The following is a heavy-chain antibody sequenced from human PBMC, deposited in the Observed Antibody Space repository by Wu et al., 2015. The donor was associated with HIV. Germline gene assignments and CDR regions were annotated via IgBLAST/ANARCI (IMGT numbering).Heavy chain of an antibody. CDR1: YILTSYP. Sequence: LVQSGPEAKRPGASVKVSCKASYILTSYPIGWVRQAPGQRLEWMGWMNPSNGHIQPAQKFQDRITMSTDNSAHTAYMELRSLTSDDAAIYFCARVQFDPNYYTYFDLWGQGTLVTVS. V-gene: IGHV1-18*01. D-gene: IGHD4/OR15-4a*01. CDR2: MNPSNGHI. J-gene: IGHJ5*01. CDR3: ARVQFDPNYYTYFDL.